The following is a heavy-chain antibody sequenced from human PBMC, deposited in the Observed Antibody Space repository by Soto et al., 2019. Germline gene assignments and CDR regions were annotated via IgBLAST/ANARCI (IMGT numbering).Heavy chain of an antibody. CDR1: GFSFSSYA. CDR2: IGGRGGST. V-gene: IGHV3-23*01. J-gene: IGHJ5*02. D-gene: IGHD3-3*01. Sequence: GGSLRLSCAASGFSFSSYAISWVRQAPGKGLEWVSSIGGRGGSTYYADSVKGRFTISRDNSKNTVYLQMNSLRVEDTAVYYCAKQGDYDFWSSSNNWLDPWGQGNLVTVSS. CDR3: AKQGDYDFWSSSNNWLDP.